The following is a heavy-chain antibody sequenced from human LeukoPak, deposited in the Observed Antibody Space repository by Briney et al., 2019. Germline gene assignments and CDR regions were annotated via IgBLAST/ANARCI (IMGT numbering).Heavy chain of an antibody. CDR1: GYTFTSLG. V-gene: IGHV1-18*01. CDR3: TRALGGSPTGIFFDY. D-gene: IGHD1-26*01. Sequence: ASVKVSCKASGYTFTSLGISWVRQAPGQGLEWMGWISAYNGNRNYAQKFQGSVTMTTDTSTSTAYMELRSLRSDDTAVYYCTRALGGSPTGIFFDYWGQGTLVTVSS. CDR2: ISAYNGNR. J-gene: IGHJ4*02.